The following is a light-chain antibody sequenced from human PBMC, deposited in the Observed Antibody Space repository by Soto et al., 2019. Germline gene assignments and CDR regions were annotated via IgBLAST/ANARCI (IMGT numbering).Light chain of an antibody. Sequence: DIQMTQSPSILSASVGDRVTITCRASQSISSWLAWYQQKPGKAPNLLIYKASHLENGVPSRFSGSGSGTEFTLTISSLEPEDFAVYYCQQRSNWPPWTFGQGTKVDIK. V-gene: IGKV1-5*03. CDR3: QQRSNWPPWT. CDR2: KAS. J-gene: IGKJ1*01. CDR1: QSISSW.